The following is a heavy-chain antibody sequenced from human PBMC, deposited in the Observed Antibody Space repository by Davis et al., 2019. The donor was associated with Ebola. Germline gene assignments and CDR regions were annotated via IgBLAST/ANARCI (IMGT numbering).Heavy chain of an antibody. D-gene: IGHD3-10*01. CDR2: ISPYNGNT. CDR3: AKSKSSPDDYGLDV. J-gene: IGHJ6*02. V-gene: IGHV1-18*01. Sequence: ASVKVSCKASGGTFSSYTITWVRQAPGQGLEWMGWISPYNGNTNYAQNFQGRVTMTTDTSTSTAYMELRSLRSDDTAVYYCAKSKSSPDDYGLDVWGQGTTVTVSS. CDR1: GGTFSSYT.